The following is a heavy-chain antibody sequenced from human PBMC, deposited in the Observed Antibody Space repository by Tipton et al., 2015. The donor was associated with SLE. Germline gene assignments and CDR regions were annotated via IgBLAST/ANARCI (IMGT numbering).Heavy chain of an antibody. CDR1: GYTFTGYY. J-gene: IGHJ4*02. CDR2: MNPNSANT. V-gene: IGHV1-8*02. D-gene: IGHD3-3*01. CDR3: ARGRSLAGEWSNIGF. Sequence: QSGAEVKKPGASVKVSCKASGYTFTGYYMHWVRQAPGQGLEWMGWMNPNSANTGYAQKFQGRVTMTTNTSISTAYMELTSLRSDDTAVYYCARGRSLAGEWSNIGFWGQGTLVTVSS.